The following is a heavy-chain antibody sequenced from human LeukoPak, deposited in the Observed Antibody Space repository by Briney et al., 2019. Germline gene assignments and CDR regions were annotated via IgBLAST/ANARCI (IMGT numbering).Heavy chain of an antibody. J-gene: IGHJ3*02. V-gene: IGHV3-74*01. D-gene: IGHD3-16*01. CDR1: GFTFSSYW. Sequence: PGGSLRLSCAASGFTFSSYWMHWVRQAPGKGLVWVSRINSDGSSTSYADSVKGRFTISRDNAKNTQYLQMNSLRAEDTAVYYCAREPTSTDAFDIWGQGTMVTVSS. CDR2: INSDGSST. CDR3: AREPTSTDAFDI.